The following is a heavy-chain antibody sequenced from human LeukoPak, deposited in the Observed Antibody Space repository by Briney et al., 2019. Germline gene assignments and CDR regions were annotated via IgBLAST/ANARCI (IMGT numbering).Heavy chain of an antibody. J-gene: IGHJ4*02. CDR3: AREGHGDYGLDY. Sequence: PGGSLRLSCAASGLTFSSYGMHWVRQAPGKGLEWVAVIRYDGGNKYYADSVKGRFTISRDNSKNTLYLQMNSLRAEDTAVYYCAREGHGDYGLDYWGQGTLVTVSS. V-gene: IGHV3-33*01. CDR2: IRYDGGNK. D-gene: IGHD4-17*01. CDR1: GLTFSSYG.